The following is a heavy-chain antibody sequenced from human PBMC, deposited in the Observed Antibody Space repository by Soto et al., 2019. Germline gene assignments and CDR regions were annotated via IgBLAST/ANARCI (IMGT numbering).Heavy chain of an antibody. CDR1: GYSFTSYW. J-gene: IGHJ4*02. CDR3: ARHQGYCGGDCYKYYFDY. Sequence: GESLKISCKGSGYSFTSYWIGWVRQMPGKGLEWMGIIYPGDSDTRYSPSFQGQVTISADKSISTAYLQWSSLKASDTAMYCCARHQGYCGGDCYKYYFDYWGQGTLVTVS. V-gene: IGHV5-51*01. CDR2: IYPGDSDT. D-gene: IGHD2-21*01.